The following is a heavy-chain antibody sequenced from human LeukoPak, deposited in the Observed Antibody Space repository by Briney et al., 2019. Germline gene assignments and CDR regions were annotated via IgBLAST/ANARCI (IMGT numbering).Heavy chain of an antibody. CDR1: GGSISSSSYY. CDR2: IYYSGST. D-gene: IGHD4/OR15-4a*01. CDR3: ARHDYPAFSYYYGMDV. J-gene: IGHJ6*02. V-gene: IGHV4-39*01. Sequence: SETLSLTCTISGGSISSSSYYWGWIRQPPGKGLEWIGSIYYSGSTYYNPSLKSRVTISVDTSKSQFSLKLSSVTAADTAVYYCARHDYPAFSYYYGMDVWGQGTLVTVSS.